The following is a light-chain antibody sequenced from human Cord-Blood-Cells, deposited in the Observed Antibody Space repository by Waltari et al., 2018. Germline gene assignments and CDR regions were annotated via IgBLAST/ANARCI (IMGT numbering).Light chain of an antibody. CDR3: AAWDDSLSGWV. J-gene: IGLJ3*02. V-gene: IGLV1-47*01. Sequence: QSVRTQPPSASGTPGQRVPIPCSGSSPNIGRNYVYWYQQLPGTAPKLLIYRNNQRPSGVPDRFSGSKSGTSASLAISGLRSEDEADYYCAAWDDSLSGWVFGGGTKLTVL. CDR2: RNN. CDR1: SPNIGRNY.